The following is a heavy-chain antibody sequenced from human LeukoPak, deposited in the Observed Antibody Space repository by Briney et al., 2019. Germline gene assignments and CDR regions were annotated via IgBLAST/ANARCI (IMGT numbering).Heavy chain of an antibody. Sequence: SETLSLTCTVSGGSISDFYWSWVRQPPGKGLEGIGYIFYSGSTKYNPSLKSGVTISVETSKNQYSLMLTSVTAADTAVYYCARQSYDSSGYFLKPFDYWGQGTLVTVSS. D-gene: IGHD3-22*01. V-gene: IGHV4-59*08. CDR2: IFYSGST. CDR1: GGSISDFY. CDR3: ARQSYDSSGYFLKPFDY. J-gene: IGHJ4*02.